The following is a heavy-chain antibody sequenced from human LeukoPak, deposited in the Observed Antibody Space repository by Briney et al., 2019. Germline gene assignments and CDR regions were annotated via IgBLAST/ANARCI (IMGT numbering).Heavy chain of an antibody. J-gene: IGHJ4*02. CDR3: ARHPLVVPAATYFDY. CDR2: IYYSGTT. V-gene: IGHV4-39*01. CDR1: GGSISSTSYY. D-gene: IGHD2-2*01. Sequence: SETLSLTCTASGGSISSTSYYWGWIRQTPGKGLEWIASIYYSGTTYYNPSLKSRATISVDTSKNRFSLKLSSVTAAVTAVYYCARHPLVVPAATYFDYWGPGTLVTVSS.